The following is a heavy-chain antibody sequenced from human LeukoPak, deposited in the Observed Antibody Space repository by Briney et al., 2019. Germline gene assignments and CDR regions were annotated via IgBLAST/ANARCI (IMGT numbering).Heavy chain of an antibody. CDR3: AGGYSSSWFNWFDP. Sequence: GASVKVSCKAPGGTFSSYAISWVRQAPGQGLEWMGGIIPIFGTANYARKFQGRVTITTDESTSTAYMELSSLRSEDTAVYYCAGGYSSSWFNWFDPWGQGTLVTVSS. D-gene: IGHD6-13*01. J-gene: IGHJ5*02. V-gene: IGHV1-69*05. CDR2: IIPIFGTA. CDR1: GGTFSSYA.